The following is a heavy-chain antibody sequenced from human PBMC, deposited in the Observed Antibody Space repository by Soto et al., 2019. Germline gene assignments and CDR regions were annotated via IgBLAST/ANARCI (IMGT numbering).Heavy chain of an antibody. D-gene: IGHD6-6*01. CDR2: IKSKTDGGTT. CDR3: TTDPNLAARGLSDDY. Sequence: PGGSLRLSCAASGFTFSNAWMSWVRQAPGKGLEWVGRIKSKTDGGTTDYASPVKGRFTISRDDSKNTLYLQMNSLKTEDTAVYYCTTDPNLAARGLSDDYWGQGTLVTVSS. V-gene: IGHV3-15*01. CDR1: GFTFSNAW. J-gene: IGHJ4*02.